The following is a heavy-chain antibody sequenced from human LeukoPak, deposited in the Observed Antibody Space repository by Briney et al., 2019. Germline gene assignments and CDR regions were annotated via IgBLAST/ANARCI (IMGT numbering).Heavy chain of an antibody. J-gene: IGHJ3*02. CDR3: AKNRAGYGDAFDI. V-gene: IGHV3-23*01. CDR2: ISGSGGST. D-gene: IGHD3-9*01. CDR1: GFTFSSYA. Sequence: GGSLRFSCAASGFTFSSYAMSWVRQAPGKGLEWVSAISGSGGSTYYADSVKGRFTISRDNSKNTLYLQMNSLRAEDTAVYYCAKNRAGYGDAFDIWGQGTMVTVSS.